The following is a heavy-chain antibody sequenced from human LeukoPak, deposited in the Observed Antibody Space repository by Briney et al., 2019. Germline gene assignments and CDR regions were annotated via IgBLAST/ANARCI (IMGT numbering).Heavy chain of an antibody. J-gene: IGHJ4*02. D-gene: IGHD1-1*01. CDR3: ARDHSGTQDY. CDR2: VSYSGTTT. CDR1: GFTFSSYS. V-gene: IGHV3-48*01. Sequence: GGSLRLSCSASGFTFSSYSIMWVRQAPGKGLEWVSYVSYSGTTTYYADSVKGRFTISRDNGRNSVSLQMDSLRAEDTAVYSCARDHSGTQDYWGQGTLVTVSS.